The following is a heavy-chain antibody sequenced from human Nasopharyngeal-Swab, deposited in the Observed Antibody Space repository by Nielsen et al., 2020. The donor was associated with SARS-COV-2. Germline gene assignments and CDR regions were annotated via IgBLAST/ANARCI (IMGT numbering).Heavy chain of an antibody. V-gene: IGHV3-9*01. CDR1: GFTFDDYA. Sequence: SLKISCAASGFTFDDYAMHWVRQAPGKGLEWVSGISWNSGSIGYADSVKGRFTISRDNAKNSLYLQMNSLRAENTAVYYCARDQSKTIFGVVISSGAFDIWGQGTMVTVSS. CDR2: ISWNSGSI. J-gene: IGHJ3*02. D-gene: IGHD3-3*01. CDR3: ARDQSKTIFGVVISSGAFDI.